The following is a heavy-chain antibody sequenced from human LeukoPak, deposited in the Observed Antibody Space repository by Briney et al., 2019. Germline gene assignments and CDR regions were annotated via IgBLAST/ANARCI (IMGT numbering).Heavy chain of an antibody. J-gene: IGHJ3*02. Sequence: PSETLSLTCTVSGGSISSYRWSWIRQPAGKGPEWIGRISKSGSTNYNPTLKSRVTMSVDTSKNQFSLKLSSVTAADTAVYYCARGRRLWFGEPNDAFDIWGQGTMVTVSS. CDR2: ISKSGST. D-gene: IGHD3-10*01. V-gene: IGHV4-4*07. CDR3: ARGRRLWFGEPNDAFDI. CDR1: GGSISSYR.